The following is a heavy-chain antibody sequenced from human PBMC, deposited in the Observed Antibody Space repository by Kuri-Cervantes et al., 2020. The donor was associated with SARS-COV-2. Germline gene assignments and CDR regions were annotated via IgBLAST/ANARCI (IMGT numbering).Heavy chain of an antibody. V-gene: IGHV1-3*04. D-gene: IGHD2-2*01. CDR3: AREVGYCDSGRCYGLDAFDI. CDR1: GYTFSNHA. CDR2: INTATGNT. J-gene: IGHJ3*02. Sequence: ASVKVSCKASGYTFSNHAIHWVRQAPGQGLEWMGWINTATGNTHYSQKFQGRVTITRDTDASTEFMEVNSLRSEDTAVYYCAREVGYCDSGRCYGLDAFDIWGQGTMVTVSS.